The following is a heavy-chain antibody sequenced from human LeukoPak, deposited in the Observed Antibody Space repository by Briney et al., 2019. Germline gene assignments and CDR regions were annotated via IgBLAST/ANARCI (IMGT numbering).Heavy chain of an antibody. V-gene: IGHV3-53*04. Sequence: PGGSLRLSCAASGFTVSSNYMSWVRQAPGKGLEWVSVIYSGGSTYYADSVKGRFTISRHNSKNTLYLQMNSLRAEDTAVYYCAREREIAAAGMVVDAFDIWGQGTMVTVSS. CDR3: AREREIAAAGMVVDAFDI. D-gene: IGHD6-13*01. J-gene: IGHJ3*02. CDR1: GFTVSSNY. CDR2: IYSGGST.